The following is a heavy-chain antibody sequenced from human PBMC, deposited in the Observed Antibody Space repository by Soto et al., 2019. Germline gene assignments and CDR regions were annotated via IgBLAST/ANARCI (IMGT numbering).Heavy chain of an antibody. CDR1: EDTFRNYA. J-gene: IGHJ2*01. D-gene: IGHD3-22*01. CDR2: IIPIFGTA. V-gene: IGHV1-69*06. Sequence: QVELVQSGAEVKKPGSSVKVSCQASEDTFRNYAISWVRQAPGQGLEWMGGIIPIFGTANYAQKFQGRVTITADTSANTVYLELSSLRSEHTAVYYCASTKYDSRAYYYWYLGLWGRGTLVTFSS. CDR3: ASTKYDSRAYYYWYLGL.